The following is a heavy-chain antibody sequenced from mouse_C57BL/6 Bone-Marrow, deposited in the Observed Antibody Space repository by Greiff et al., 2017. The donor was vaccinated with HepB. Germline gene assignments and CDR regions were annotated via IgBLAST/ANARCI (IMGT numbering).Heavy chain of an antibody. CDR3: AREGGGYYVGYWYFDV. J-gene: IGHJ1*03. V-gene: IGHV5-4*01. CDR1: GFTFSSYA. D-gene: IGHD2-3*01. CDR2: ISDGGSYT. Sequence: VQLKESGGGLVKPGGSLKLSCAASGFTFSSYAMSWVRQTPEKRLEWVATISDGGSYTYYPDNVKGRFTISRDNAKNNLYLQMSHLKSEDTAMYYCAREGGGYYVGYWYFDVWGTGTTVTVSS.